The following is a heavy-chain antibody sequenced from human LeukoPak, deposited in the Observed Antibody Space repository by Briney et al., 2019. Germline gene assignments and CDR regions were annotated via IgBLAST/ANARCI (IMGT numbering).Heavy chain of an antibody. D-gene: IGHD3-10*01. CDR2: IIPILGIA. CDR1: GGTFSSYA. J-gene: IGHJ6*02. CDR3: ARLVVRGVDYYYGMDV. V-gene: IGHV1-69*04. Sequence: ASVKVSCKASGGTFSSYAISWVRQAPGQGLEWMGRIIPILGIANYAQKFQGRVTVTADKSTSTAYMELSSLRSEDTAVYYCARLVVRGVDYYYGMDVWGQGTTVTVSS.